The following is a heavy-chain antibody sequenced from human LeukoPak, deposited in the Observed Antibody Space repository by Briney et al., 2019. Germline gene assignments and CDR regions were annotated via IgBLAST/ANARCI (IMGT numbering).Heavy chain of an antibody. CDR2: MYYSGST. J-gene: IGHJ4*02. V-gene: IGHV4-30-4*07. CDR3: AGMVVGS. CDR1: GVSISSGGFS. Sequence: SETLSLTCAVSGVSISSGGFSWSWIRQAPGKGLEWLGFMYYSGSTHYNPSLKSRITILVDTSKNQFFLNLSSVTAADTALYYCAGMVVGSWGQGTLVTVSS. D-gene: IGHD2-15*01.